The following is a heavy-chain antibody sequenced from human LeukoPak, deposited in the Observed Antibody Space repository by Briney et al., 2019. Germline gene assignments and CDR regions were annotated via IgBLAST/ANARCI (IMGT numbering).Heavy chain of an antibody. Sequence: PGGSLRLSCAASGFTFSSYSMNWVRQAPGKGLEWVSSISSSSSYIYYADSVKGRFTISRDNAKNSLYLQMNSLRAEDTAVYYCARDRGGFPYYDFWSGYYYFDYWGQGTLVTVSS. D-gene: IGHD3-3*01. CDR2: ISSSSSYI. V-gene: IGHV3-21*01. CDR1: GFTFSSYS. J-gene: IGHJ4*02. CDR3: ARDRGGFPYYDFWSGYYYFDY.